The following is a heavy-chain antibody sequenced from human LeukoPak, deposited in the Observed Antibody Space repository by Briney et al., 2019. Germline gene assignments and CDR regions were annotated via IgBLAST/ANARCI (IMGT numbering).Heavy chain of an antibody. CDR1: GYTFTDYY. J-gene: IGHJ4*02. V-gene: IGHV1-2*02. Sequence: ASVKVSCKASGYTFTDYYMHWVRQAPGQGLEGMGWINPNSGGTNYAQKFQGRVTMTRDTPISTAYMELSRLTSDASAVYYCARDRSAGRDLAYWGQGTLVTVSS. CDR3: ARDRSAGRDLAY. D-gene: IGHD1-26*01. CDR2: INPNSGGT.